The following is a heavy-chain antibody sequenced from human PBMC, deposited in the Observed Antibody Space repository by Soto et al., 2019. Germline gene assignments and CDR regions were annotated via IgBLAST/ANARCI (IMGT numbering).Heavy chain of an antibody. D-gene: IGHD1-7*01. V-gene: IGHV4-31*03. J-gene: IGHJ6*03. CDR2: IYYSGST. CDR1: GGSISSCGYH. Sequence: QVQLQESGPGLVKPSQTLSLTCTVSGGSISSCGYHWSWIRQHPGKGLEWIGYIYYSGSTYYNPSLKSRVTISVDTSKNQFSLKLSSVTAADTAVYYCARSYNWNYWLAGYMDVWGKGTTVTVSS. CDR3: ARSYNWNYWLAGYMDV.